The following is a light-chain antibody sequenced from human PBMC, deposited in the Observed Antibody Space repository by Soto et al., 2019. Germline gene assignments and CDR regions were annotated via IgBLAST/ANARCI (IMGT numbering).Light chain of an antibody. CDR3: QQRSDWPPLT. CDR2: GAS. V-gene: IGKV3D-20*02. J-gene: IGKJ4*01. Sequence: EIVLTQSPGTLSLSPGERATLSCRASQSVSSSYLAWYQQKPGQAPRLLIYGASSRATGIPDRFSGSGSGTDFTLTISRLEPEDFAVYYCQQRSDWPPLTCGGGTKGDIK. CDR1: QSVSSSY.